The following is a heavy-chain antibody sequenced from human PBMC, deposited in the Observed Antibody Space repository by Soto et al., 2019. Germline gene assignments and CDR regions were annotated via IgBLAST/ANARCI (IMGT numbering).Heavy chain of an antibody. V-gene: IGHV3-30*04. CDR2: IAYDGSNR. J-gene: IGHJ5*02. CDR1: GFSISRSA. CDR3: ARDLQAGTDNVNWFAP. Sequence: QVQLVESGGGVVQPGRSLRLYCAGSGFSISRSAMHWVRQAPGKGLEWVAVIAYDGSNRWYADSEKGRFTISIDNSKNTVNLQMSSLRGEDTAVYYCARDLQAGTDNVNWFAPWGQGTLVTVSS. D-gene: IGHD1-1*01.